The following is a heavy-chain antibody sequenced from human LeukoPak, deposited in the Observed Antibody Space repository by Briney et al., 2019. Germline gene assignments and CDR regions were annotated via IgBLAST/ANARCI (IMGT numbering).Heavy chain of an antibody. CDR1: GYAFTSYY. D-gene: IGHD3-10*01. J-gene: IGHJ4*02. V-gene: IGHV1-46*01. Sequence: ASVKVSCKASGYAFTSYYMHWVRQAPGQGLEWMGIINPSGGSTSYAQKFQGRVTMTEDTSTDTAYMELSSLRSDDTAVYYCAIDLHLFRTRPDFDFWGQGTLVTVSS. CDR2: INPSGGST. CDR3: AIDLHLFRTRPDFDF.